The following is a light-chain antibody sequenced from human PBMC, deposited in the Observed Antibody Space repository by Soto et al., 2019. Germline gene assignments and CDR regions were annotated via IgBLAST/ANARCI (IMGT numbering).Light chain of an antibody. CDR1: QSISTY. Sequence: IQLTQSPSSLSASVGDTVTITCRASQSISTYLNWYQHKPGKAPKLVIQAASTLLSGVPPRFSGSGSETDFTLTITSLRPEDFAPYYCQQSYRTPYIFGQGTNREIK. CDR3: QQSYRTPYI. J-gene: IGKJ2*01. V-gene: IGKV1-39*01. CDR2: AAS.